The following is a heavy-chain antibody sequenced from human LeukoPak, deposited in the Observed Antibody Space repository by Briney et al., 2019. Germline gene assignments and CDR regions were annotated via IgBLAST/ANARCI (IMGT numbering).Heavy chain of an antibody. J-gene: IGHJ4*02. Sequence: SETLSLTCAVYGGSFSGYYWSWIPQPPGKGLEWIGEINHSGSTNYNPSLKSRVTISVDTSKNQFSLKLSSVTAADTAVYYCARDHYDSSGYPFDYWGQGTLVTVSS. CDR1: GGSFSGYY. CDR2: INHSGST. CDR3: ARDHYDSSGYPFDY. D-gene: IGHD3-22*01. V-gene: IGHV4-34*01.